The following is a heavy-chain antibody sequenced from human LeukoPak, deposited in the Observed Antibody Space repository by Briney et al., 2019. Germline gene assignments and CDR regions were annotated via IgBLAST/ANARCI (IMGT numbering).Heavy chain of an antibody. CDR3: SKGHSTTYTGYFDY. D-gene: IGHD1-1*01. V-gene: IGHV3-30*18. CDR1: GFTFSNYG. J-gene: IGHJ4*02. Sequence: PGGSLRLSCAAPGFTFSNYGMHWVRQAPGKGLDWVAVISYDGSNKYYADSVKGRFTISRDNSKNTLYLQINSLRAEDTAAYYCSKGHSTTYTGYFDYWGQGTLVTVSS. CDR2: ISYDGSNK.